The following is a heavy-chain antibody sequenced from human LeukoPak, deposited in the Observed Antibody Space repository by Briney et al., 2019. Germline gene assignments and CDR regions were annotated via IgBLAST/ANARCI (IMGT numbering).Heavy chain of an antibody. CDR1: GYSISSGYY. CDR3: AREGSSSWYNAFDI. Sequence: SETLSLTCTVSGYSISSGYYWGWIRQPPGKGLEWIGSIYHSGSTYYNPSLKSRVTISVDTSKNQFSLKLSSVTAADTAVYYCAREGSSSWYNAFDIWSQGTMVTVSS. J-gene: IGHJ3*02. D-gene: IGHD6-13*01. V-gene: IGHV4-38-2*02. CDR2: IYHSGST.